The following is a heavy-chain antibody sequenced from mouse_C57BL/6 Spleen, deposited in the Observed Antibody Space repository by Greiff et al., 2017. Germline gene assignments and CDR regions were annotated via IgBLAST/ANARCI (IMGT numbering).Heavy chain of an antibody. V-gene: IGHV1-22*01. D-gene: IGHD4-1*01. J-gene: IGHJ3*01. CDR2: INPNNGGT. Sequence: VQLQQSGPELVKPGASVKMSCKASGYTFTDYNMHWVKQSHGKSLEWIGYINPNNGGTSYNQKFKGKATLTVNKSSSTAYMELRSLTSEDSAVYYCARGTGTVAWFAYWGQGTLVTVSA. CDR3: ARGTGTVAWFAY. CDR1: GYTFTDYN.